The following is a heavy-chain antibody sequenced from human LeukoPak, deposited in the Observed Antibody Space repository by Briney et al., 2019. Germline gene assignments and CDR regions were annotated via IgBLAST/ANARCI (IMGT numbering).Heavy chain of an antibody. J-gene: IGHJ6*02. Sequence: GASVKVSCKASGYTFTSYGISWVRQAPGQGLEWMGWISAYNGNTNYAQKLQGRVTMTTDTSTSTAYMELRSLRSDDTAVYYCARIVVPDQIRPDDYYYYYGMDVWGQGTTVTVSS. CDR1: GYTFTSYG. V-gene: IGHV1-18*01. D-gene: IGHD2-2*01. CDR3: ARIVVPDQIRPDDYYYYYGMDV. CDR2: ISAYNGNT.